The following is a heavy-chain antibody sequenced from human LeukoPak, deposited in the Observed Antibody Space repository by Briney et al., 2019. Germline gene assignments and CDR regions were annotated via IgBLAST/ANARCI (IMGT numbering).Heavy chain of an antibody. CDR2: IRSKAYGGTT. D-gene: IGHD5-12*01. CDR3: TRDRVDIVATTLDY. V-gene: IGHV3-49*04. Sequence: GGSLRLSCTASGFTFGDYAMSWVRQAPGKGLEWVGFIRSKAYGGTTEYAASMKGRFTISRDDSKSIAYLQMNSLKTEDTAVYYCTRDRVDIVATTLDYWGQGTLVTVSS. CDR1: GFTFGDYA. J-gene: IGHJ4*02.